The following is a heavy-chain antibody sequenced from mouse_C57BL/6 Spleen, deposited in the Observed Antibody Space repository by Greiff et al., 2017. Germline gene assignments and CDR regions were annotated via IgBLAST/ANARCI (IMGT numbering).Heavy chain of an antibody. CDR3: TRTTTVVAPYFDV. V-gene: IGHV1-15*01. D-gene: IGHD1-1*01. CDR2: IDPETGGT. Sequence: QVQLKQSGAELVRPGASVTLSCKASGYTFTDYEMHWVKQTPVHGLEWIGAIDPETGGTAYNQKFKGKAILTADKSSSTAYMELRSLTSEDSAVYYCTRTTTVVAPYFDVWGTGTTVTVSS. CDR1: GYTFTDYE. J-gene: IGHJ1*03.